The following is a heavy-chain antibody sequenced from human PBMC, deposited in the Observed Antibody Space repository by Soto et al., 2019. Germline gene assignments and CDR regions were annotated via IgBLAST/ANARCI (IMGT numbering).Heavy chain of an antibody. V-gene: IGHV1-69*01. Sequence: QVQLVQSGSEVKMPGSSVKVSCKTSGGTFSRHAINWVRQAPGQGLEWMGGIIPLFGTTNYAQKFKGRVTISADESSSTAYMELSSLTSEDAAVYYCARAAIHGSSWYFGFDPWGQGTLVTVS. CDR2: IIPLFGTT. J-gene: IGHJ5*02. CDR1: GGTFSRHA. CDR3: ARAAIHGSSWYFGFDP. D-gene: IGHD6-13*01.